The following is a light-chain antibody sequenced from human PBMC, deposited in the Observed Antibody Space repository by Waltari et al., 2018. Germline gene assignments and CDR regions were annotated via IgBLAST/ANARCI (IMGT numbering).Light chain of an antibody. J-gene: IGKJ2*01. CDR2: AAS. V-gene: IGKV1-8*01. Sequence: AIRMTQSPSSLSASPGDRVTITCRASQGISSYLAWYQQKPGKAPKLLIYAASTLQSGVPSRFSGSGSGTDFTLTISCLQSEDFATYYCQQYYSYPYTFGQGTKLEIK. CDR3: QQYYSYPYT. CDR1: QGISSY.